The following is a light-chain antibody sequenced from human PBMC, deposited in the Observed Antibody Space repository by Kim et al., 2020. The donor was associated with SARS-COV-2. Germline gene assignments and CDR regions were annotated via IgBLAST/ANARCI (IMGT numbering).Light chain of an antibody. CDR3: QQRDTWIT. Sequence: SLSPGDRATLSWRASQSVGTYLAWYQQKAGQPPRLVIYGASRRATGIPARFSGSGSGTDFTLTINNLEPEDFAVYYCQQRDTWITFGQGTRLEIK. CDR2: GAS. CDR1: QSVGTY. J-gene: IGKJ5*01. V-gene: IGKV3-11*01.